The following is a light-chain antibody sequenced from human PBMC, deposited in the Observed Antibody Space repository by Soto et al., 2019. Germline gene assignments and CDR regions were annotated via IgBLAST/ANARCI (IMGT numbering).Light chain of an antibody. CDR1: QSVTSTY. CDR2: AAS. V-gene: IGKV3-20*01. Sequence: EIVLTQSPGTLSLSPGETATLSCRASQSVTSTYLAWYQQKPGQAPRLLIYAASSRATGNPDRFSGSGSGTDFTLSIRRLEPEDFAVYYCQQYDTSPLTFGGGTKVEIK. J-gene: IGKJ4*01. CDR3: QQYDTSPLT.